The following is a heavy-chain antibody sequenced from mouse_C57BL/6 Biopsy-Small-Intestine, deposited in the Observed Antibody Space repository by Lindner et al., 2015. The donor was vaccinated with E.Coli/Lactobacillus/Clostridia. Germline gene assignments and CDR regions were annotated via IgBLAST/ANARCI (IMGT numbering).Heavy chain of an antibody. CDR2: IDPSDSYT. D-gene: IGHD1-1*01. CDR1: GYTFTSFW. CDR3: ARIYYGSSRYFDV. Sequence: VQLQESGAELVRPGASVKLSCTASGYTFTSFWMHWVKQRPGQGLEWIGLIDPSDSYTNYNQKFKGKATLTVDTSSSTAYMQLSSLTSEDSAVYYCARIYYGSSRYFDVWGTGTTVTVSS. J-gene: IGHJ1*03. V-gene: IGHV1-59*01.